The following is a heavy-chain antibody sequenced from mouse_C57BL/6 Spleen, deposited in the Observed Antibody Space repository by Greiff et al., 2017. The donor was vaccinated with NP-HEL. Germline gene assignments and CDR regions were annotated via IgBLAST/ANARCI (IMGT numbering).Heavy chain of an antibody. CDR3: ARGHYSNRYFDV. D-gene: IGHD2-5*01. V-gene: IGHV1-26*01. CDR1: GYTFTDYY. Sequence: EVQLQQSGPELVKPGASVKISCKASGYTFTDYYMNWVKQSHGKSLEWIGDINPNNGGTSYNQKFKGKATLTVDKSSSTAYMELRSLTSEDSAVYYCARGHYSNRYFDVWGTGTTVTVSS. J-gene: IGHJ1*03. CDR2: INPNNGGT.